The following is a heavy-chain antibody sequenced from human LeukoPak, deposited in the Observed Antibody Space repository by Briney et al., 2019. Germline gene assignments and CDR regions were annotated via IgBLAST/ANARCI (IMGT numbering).Heavy chain of an antibody. CDR3: ARALYDSSGYYFDY. D-gene: IGHD3-22*01. CDR2: IRYDGTAK. V-gene: IGHV3-30*02. Sequence: GGSLRLSCAASGFTFRDYGMHWVRQAPGKGLEWVTFIRYDGTAKYYADSVKGRFTISRDNSKNTLYLQMNSLRAEDTAVYYCARALYDSSGYYFDYWGQGTLVTVSS. J-gene: IGHJ4*02. CDR1: GFTFRDYG.